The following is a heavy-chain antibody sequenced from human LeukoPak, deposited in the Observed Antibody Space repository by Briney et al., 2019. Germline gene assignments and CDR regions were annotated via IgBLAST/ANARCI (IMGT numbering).Heavy chain of an antibody. V-gene: IGHV4-39*01. Sequence: PSETLSLTCTVSGGSISSSNYYWGWIRQPPGKGLEWIGSIYYSGSTYYNPSLKSRVTISVDTSKKQFSLKVSSVTAADTAVYYCASASSITIFGVASPPLSFDIWGQGTMVTVSS. CDR1: GGSISSSNYY. D-gene: IGHD3-3*01. CDR2: IYYSGST. J-gene: IGHJ3*02. CDR3: ASASSITIFGVASPPLSFDI.